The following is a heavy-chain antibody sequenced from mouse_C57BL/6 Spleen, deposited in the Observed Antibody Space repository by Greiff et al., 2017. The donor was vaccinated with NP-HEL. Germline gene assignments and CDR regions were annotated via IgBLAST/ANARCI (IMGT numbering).Heavy chain of an antibody. V-gene: IGHV14-2*01. J-gene: IGHJ2*01. CDR1: GFNITDYY. Sequence: EVQLQQSGAELVKPGASVKLSCTASGFNITDYYMHWVKQRTEQGLEWIGRIDPDDGGTKYAPKFQGKATITADTSSNTAYLQLSSLTSEDTAVYYCARSDYSSYVGYWGQGTTLTVSS. CDR3: ARSDYSSYVGY. CDR2: IDPDDGGT. D-gene: IGHD2-5*01.